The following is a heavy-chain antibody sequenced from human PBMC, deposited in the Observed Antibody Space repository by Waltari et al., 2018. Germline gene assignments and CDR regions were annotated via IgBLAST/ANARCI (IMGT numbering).Heavy chain of an antibody. CDR1: GFTLRSYS. Sequence: EVQLVESGGGLVKPGGCLRLSSAASGFTLRSYSMNRVRQGPGKGLECVSSIRSRISYIYYADSVKGRFTISRDNAKSSLYLQMNSLRAEDTAVYYCARVGYSSGNDYWGQGTLVTVSS. D-gene: IGHD6-19*01. CDR2: IRSRISYI. V-gene: IGHV3-21*01. CDR3: ARVGYSSGNDY. J-gene: IGHJ4*02.